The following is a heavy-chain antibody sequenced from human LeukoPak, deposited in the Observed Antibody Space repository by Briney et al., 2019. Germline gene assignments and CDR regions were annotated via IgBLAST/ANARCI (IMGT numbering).Heavy chain of an antibody. CDR2: ISYDGSNK. CDR3: ARDGGATTPAADY. CDR1: GFTFSSYA. J-gene: IGHJ4*02. V-gene: IGHV3-30*04. D-gene: IGHD1-26*01. Sequence: GRSLRLSCAASGFTFSSYAMHWVRQAPGKGLKWVAVISYDGSNKYYADSVKGRFTISRDNSKNTLYLQMNSLRAEDTAVYYCARDGGATTPAADYWGQRTLVTVSS.